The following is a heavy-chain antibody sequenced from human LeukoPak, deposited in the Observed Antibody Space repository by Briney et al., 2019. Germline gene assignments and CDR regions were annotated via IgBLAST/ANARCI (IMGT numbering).Heavy chain of an antibody. CDR2: ITASGTAM. D-gene: IGHD1-26*01. Sequence: GGSLRLSCAASGFTFSSYSMNWVRQAPGKGLEWVSHITASGTAMFYADSVKSRFTISRDNAKNSLYLQMNSLRDEDTAVYYCASSGSYRFDYWGQGTLVTVSS. J-gene: IGHJ4*02. CDR3: ASSGSYRFDY. V-gene: IGHV3-48*02. CDR1: GFTFSSYS.